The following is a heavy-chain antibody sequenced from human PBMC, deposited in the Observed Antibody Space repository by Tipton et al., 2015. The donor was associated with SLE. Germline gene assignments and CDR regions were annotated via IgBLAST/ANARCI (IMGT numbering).Heavy chain of an antibody. V-gene: IGHV4-59*02. Sequence: GLVKPSETLSLTCTVSGGSVSSNYWSWIRQPPGKGLEWIGYIDYRDITNYNPSLKSRVTMSIDTSKNQFSLKLSSVTAADTAVYYCAKVPQKWSGSSSHFDCWGQGTLVTVSS. CDR1: GGSVSSNY. D-gene: IGHD6-6*01. J-gene: IGHJ4*02. CDR2: IDYRDIT. CDR3: AKVPQKWSGSSSHFDC.